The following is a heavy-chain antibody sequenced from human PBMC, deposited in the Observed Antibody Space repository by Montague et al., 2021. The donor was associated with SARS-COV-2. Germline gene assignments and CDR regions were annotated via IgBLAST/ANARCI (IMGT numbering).Heavy chain of an antibody. CDR2: IYYSGST. Sequence: SETLSLTCTVSGASISSYYWSWIRQPPGKGLEWIGYIYYSGSTNYNPSRKSRVTISVDTSKNQFSLKLSSVTAADTAVYYCARGFDYWGQGTLVTVSS. CDR1: GASISSYY. V-gene: IGHV4-59*08. CDR3: ARGFDY. J-gene: IGHJ4*02.